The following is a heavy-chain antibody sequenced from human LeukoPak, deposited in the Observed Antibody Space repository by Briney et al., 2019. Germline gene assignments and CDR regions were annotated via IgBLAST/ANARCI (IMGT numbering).Heavy chain of an antibody. Sequence: PGGSLRLSCAASGFTFSSYGMHWVRQAPGKGLEWVAVIWYDGSNKYYADSVKGRFTISRDNSKNTLYLQMNSLRDEDTAVYYCARPGDYYYYYFGMDVWGQGTTVTVSS. CDR1: GFTFSSYG. CDR3: ARPGDYYYYYFGMDV. J-gene: IGHJ6*02. D-gene: IGHD7-27*01. V-gene: IGHV3-33*01. CDR2: IWYDGSNK.